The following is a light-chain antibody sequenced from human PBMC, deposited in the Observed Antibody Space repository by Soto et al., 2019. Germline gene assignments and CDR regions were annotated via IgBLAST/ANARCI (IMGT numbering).Light chain of an antibody. V-gene: IGLV1-44*01. CDR3: QAYDYSLTASV. Sequence: QSVLTQPPSTSGTPGHRVTISCSGTRSNIGSSTVNWYQQLPGTAPKLLIYGDDQRPSGVPDRFSGSKSGTSVFLTISGLQSEDEADYYCQAYDYSLTASVFGGGTQLTVL. CDR2: GDD. J-gene: IGLJ3*02. CDR1: RSNIGSST.